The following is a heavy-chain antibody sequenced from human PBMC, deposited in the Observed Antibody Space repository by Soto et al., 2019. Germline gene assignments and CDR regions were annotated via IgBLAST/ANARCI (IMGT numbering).Heavy chain of an antibody. Sequence: GGSLRLSCAASGFTFSSYGMHWVRQAPGKGLEWVAVISYDGSNKYYADSVKGRFTISRDNSKNTLYLQMNSLRAEDTAVYYCAKLGGSSSLAFDIWGQGTMVTVSS. J-gene: IGHJ3*02. CDR1: GFTFSSYG. V-gene: IGHV3-30*18. D-gene: IGHD6-13*01. CDR3: AKLGGSSSLAFDI. CDR2: ISYDGSNK.